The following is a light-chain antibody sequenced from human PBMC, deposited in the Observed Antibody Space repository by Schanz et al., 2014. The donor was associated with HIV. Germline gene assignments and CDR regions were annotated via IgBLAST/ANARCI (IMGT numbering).Light chain of an antibody. Sequence: QSVLTQPPSASGSPGQSVTISCTGTSNDVGGYNFVSWYQHHPGKAPKLLISEVNKRPSGVPDRFSGSKSGNTASLTVSGLQAEDEADYYCSSYEGIHNWVFGGGTKVTVL. J-gene: IGLJ2*01. CDR1: SNDVGGYNF. CDR2: EVN. V-gene: IGLV2-8*01. CDR3: SSYEGIHNWV.